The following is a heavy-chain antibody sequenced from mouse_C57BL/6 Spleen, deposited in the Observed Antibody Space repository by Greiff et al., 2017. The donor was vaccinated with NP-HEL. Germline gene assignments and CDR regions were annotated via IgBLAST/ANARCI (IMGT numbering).Heavy chain of an antibody. J-gene: IGHJ3*01. CDR2: IDPSASYT. V-gene: IGHV1-69*01. Sequence: QVQLQQPGAELVMPGASVKLSCKASGYTFTSYWMHWVKQRPGQGLEWIGEIDPSASYTTSIQKFKGKSTLTVDKASSTAHMQVSSLTSEDSAVYYCARSDSSGSWFAYWGQGTLVTVSA. D-gene: IGHD3-2*02. CDR1: GYTFTSYW. CDR3: ARSDSSGSWFAY.